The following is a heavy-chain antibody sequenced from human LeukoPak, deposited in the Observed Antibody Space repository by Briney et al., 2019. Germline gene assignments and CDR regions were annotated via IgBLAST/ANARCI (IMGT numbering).Heavy chain of an antibody. D-gene: IGHD3-10*01. J-gene: IGHJ4*02. V-gene: IGHV3-23*01. Sequence: GGTLRLSCAASGFTFRSYGMNWVRQAPGMGLQWVSAISVSGGDTYYADSVRGRFTISRDNSKNTQYLQMNSLRAEDTAVYYCAAYGSGSPPYHFDYWGQGTLVTVSS. CDR2: ISVSGGDT. CDR3: AAYGSGSPPYHFDY. CDR1: GFTFRSYG.